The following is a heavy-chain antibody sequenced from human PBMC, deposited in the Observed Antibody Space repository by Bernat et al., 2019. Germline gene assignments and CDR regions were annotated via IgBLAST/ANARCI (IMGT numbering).Heavy chain of an antibody. CDR1: GFTVSSNY. D-gene: IGHD6-13*01. CDR2: IYSGGTT. J-gene: IGHJ3*02. CDR3: ARGGWVSSSSLSNDAFDI. Sequence: VQLVESGGGVVQPGRSLRLSCAASGFTVSSNYMSWVRQAPGKGLEWVSVIYSGGTTYYADSVKGRFTISRDTSKNTLYLQMNSLRAEDTAVYYCARGGWVSSSSLSNDAFDIWGQGTMVTVSS. V-gene: IGHV3-66*01.